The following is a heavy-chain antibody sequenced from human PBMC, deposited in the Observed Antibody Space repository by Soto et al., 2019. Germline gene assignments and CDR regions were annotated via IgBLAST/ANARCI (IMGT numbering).Heavy chain of an antibody. Sequence: ASVKVSCKASGVTFSSYAISWVRQAPGQGLEWMGGIIPIFGTANYAQKFQGRVTITADESTSTAYMELSSLRSEDTAVYYCASRIAAAGTNFDYWGQGTLVTVSS. CDR2: IIPIFGTA. J-gene: IGHJ4*02. CDR1: GVTFSSYA. D-gene: IGHD6-13*01. CDR3: ASRIAAAGTNFDY. V-gene: IGHV1-69*13.